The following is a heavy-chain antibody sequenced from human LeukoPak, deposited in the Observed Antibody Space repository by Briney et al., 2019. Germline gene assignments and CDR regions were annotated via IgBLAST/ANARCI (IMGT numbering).Heavy chain of an antibody. D-gene: IGHD4-17*01. Sequence: GGSLRLSCAASGFTFSSYAMSWVRQAPGKGLEWVSAISGSGGSTYCADSVKGRFTISRDNSKNTLYLQMNSLRAEDTAVYYCAKLSTMTTYGYFDYWGQGTLVTVSS. J-gene: IGHJ4*02. CDR1: GFTFSSYA. V-gene: IGHV3-23*01. CDR2: ISGSGGST. CDR3: AKLSTMTTYGYFDY.